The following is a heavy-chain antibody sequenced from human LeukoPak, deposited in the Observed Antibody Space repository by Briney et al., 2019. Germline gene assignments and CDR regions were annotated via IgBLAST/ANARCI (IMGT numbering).Heavy chain of an antibody. Sequence: SETLSLTCAVYGGSFSGYYWSWIRQPPGKGLEWIGEINHSGSTNYKPSLKSRVTISVDTSKNQFSLKLSSVTAADTAVYYCARASITRVAFDIWGQGTMVTVSS. CDR1: GGSFSGYY. CDR3: ARASITRVAFDI. CDR2: INHSGST. V-gene: IGHV4-34*01. J-gene: IGHJ3*02. D-gene: IGHD3-10*01.